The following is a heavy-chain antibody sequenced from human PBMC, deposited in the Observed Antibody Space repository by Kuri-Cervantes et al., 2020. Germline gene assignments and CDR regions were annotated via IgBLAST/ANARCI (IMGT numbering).Heavy chain of an antibody. CDR1: GFTFSSYG. J-gene: IGHJ3*02. CDR2: IRYDGSNK. CDR3: AKIGRVIYGGNSRDAFDI. V-gene: IGHV3-30*02. Sequence: GGSLRLSCAASGFTFSSYGMHWVRQAPGKGLEWVAFIRYDGSNKYYADSVKGRFTISRDNSKNTLYLQMNSLRAEDTAVYYCAKIGRVIYGGNSRDAFDIWGQGTMVTVSS. D-gene: IGHD4-23*01.